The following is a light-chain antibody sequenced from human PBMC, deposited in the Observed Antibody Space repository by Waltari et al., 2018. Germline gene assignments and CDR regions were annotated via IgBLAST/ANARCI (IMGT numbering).Light chain of an antibody. Sequence: QSALTQPRSVSGSPGQSVTLSCTGTNSDVGAYNYVSWYQQRPGKAPQLPFYRNNPRPSGVPDRVSASKYGTSASLAIDGLRSEDEAVYYCASWDESHYVFGTGTTVTVL. J-gene: IGLJ1*01. CDR2: RNN. CDR3: ASWDESHYV. V-gene: IGLV2-11*01. CDR1: NSDVGAYNY.